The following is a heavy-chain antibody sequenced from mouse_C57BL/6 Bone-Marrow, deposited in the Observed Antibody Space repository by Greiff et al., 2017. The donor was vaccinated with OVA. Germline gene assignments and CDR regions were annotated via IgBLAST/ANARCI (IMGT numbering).Heavy chain of an antibody. CDR1: GYTFTDYY. D-gene: IGHD1-1*01. V-gene: IGHV1-76*01. CDR2: IYPGSGNT. CDR3: ARDYYGSSLLYWYFDV. J-gene: IGHJ1*03. Sequence: QVQLQQSGAELVRPGASVKLSCKASGYTFTDYYINWVKQRPGQGLEWIARIYPGSGNTYYTEKFKGKATLTAEKSSSTAYMQLSSLTSEDSAVYFCARDYYGSSLLYWYFDVWGTGTTVTVSS.